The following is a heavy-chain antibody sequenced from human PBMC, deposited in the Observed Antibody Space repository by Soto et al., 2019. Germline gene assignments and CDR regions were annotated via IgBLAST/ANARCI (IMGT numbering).Heavy chain of an antibody. Sequence: SVKVSCKASGGTFSSYAISWVRQAPGQGLEWMGGIIPIFGTANYAQKFQGRVTITADESTSTAYMELSSLRSEDTAVYYCARRNYDFAIWDYWGQGTLVTVSS. D-gene: IGHD3-3*01. CDR3: ARRNYDFAIWDY. J-gene: IGHJ4*02. V-gene: IGHV1-69*13. CDR1: GGTFSSYA. CDR2: IIPIFGTA.